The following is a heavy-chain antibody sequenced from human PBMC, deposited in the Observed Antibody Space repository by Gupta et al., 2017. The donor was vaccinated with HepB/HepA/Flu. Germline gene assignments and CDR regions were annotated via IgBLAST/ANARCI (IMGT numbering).Heavy chain of an antibody. Sequence: QVQLVQSGADMKEPGASVNVSCKASGSTFTSFGIIWVRQAPGQGLEWMGRISPYNGNTKYAQKFQGRVTMTTDTSTSTAYMELRSLRSDDTALYYCAITDCAGSTCYGWSWFDCWGQGTLVTVSS. D-gene: IGHD2/OR15-2a*01. V-gene: IGHV1-18*01. CDR2: ISPYNGNT. J-gene: IGHJ4*02. CDR1: GSTFTSFG. CDR3: AITDCAGSTCYGWSWFDC.